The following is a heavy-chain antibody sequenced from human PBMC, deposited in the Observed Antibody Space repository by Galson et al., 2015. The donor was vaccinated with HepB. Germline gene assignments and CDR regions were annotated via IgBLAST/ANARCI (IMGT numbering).Heavy chain of an antibody. J-gene: IGHJ6*02. V-gene: IGHV3-48*01. CDR2: IDSVSVNR. D-gene: IGHD5-18*01. CDR1: GFAFHTYN. Sequence: SLRLSCAASGFAFHTYNMNWVRLAPGKGLEWVSYIDSVSVNRYYSDSVQGRFTISRDNAKNSLCLQMNGLRAEDTAIYFCARRGYSYGAQSNYFYFGLDVWGQGTTVTVSS. CDR3: ARRGYSYGAQSNYFYFGLDV.